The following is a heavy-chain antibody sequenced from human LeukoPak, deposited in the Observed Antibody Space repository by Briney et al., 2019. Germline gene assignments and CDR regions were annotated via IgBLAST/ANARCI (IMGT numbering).Heavy chain of an antibody. V-gene: IGHV3-23*01. J-gene: IGHJ4*02. Sequence: GGSLRLSCAASGFTFSSYAMSWVRQAPGKGLEWVSAISGSGGSTYYADSVKGRFTISRDNSKNTLYLQMHRLSAEDTAVYSCANGPYCSSTRCYRREPGGYWGKGTLVTVSS. CDR3: ANGPYCSSTRCYRREPGGY. D-gene: IGHD2-2*02. CDR2: ISGSGGST. CDR1: GFTFSSYA.